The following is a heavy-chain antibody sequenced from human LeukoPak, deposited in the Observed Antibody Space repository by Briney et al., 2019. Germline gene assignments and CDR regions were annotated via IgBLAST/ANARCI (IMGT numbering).Heavy chain of an antibody. CDR1: RFTFSSYG. V-gene: IGHV3-23*01. CDR3: AKAGERRYSYGSYYFDY. J-gene: IGHJ4*02. CDR2: IIGSGGST. Sequence: PGGSLRLSCAASRFTFSSYGMIWVPQAPGQGLVWVSAIIGSGGSTYYADSVKGRFTISRDNSKNTLYLQMNSLRAEDTAVYYCAKAGERRYSYGSYYFDYWGQGTLVTVSS. D-gene: IGHD5-18*01.